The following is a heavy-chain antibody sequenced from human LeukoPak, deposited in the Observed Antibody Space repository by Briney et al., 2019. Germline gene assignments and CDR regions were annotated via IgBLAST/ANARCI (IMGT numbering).Heavy chain of an antibody. CDR2: IIPLLGTS. Sequence: SVKVPCKASGDTFSRFGVSWVRQAPGQGPEWMGRIIPLLGTSDYAEKFQGRATISADTPTNTAYLALHTLTSEDTAIYYFARDGDDDVFTGYFKYWGQGSLVTVSS. V-gene: IGHV1-69*04. J-gene: IGHJ4*02. D-gene: IGHD3-9*01. CDR1: GDTFSRFG. CDR3: ARDGDDDVFTGYFKY.